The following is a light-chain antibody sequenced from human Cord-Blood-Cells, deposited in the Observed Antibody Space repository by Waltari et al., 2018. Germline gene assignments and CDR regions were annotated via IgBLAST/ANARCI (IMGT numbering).Light chain of an antibody. CDR3: MQSIQLPPT. J-gene: IGKJ1*01. CDR2: EVS. CDR1: QSLLHSAGKTY. V-gene: IGKV2D-29*01. Sequence: DVMLTQTRLSLSVTPGKPASAPCQSSQSLLHSAGKTYLYWYLQKPGQPPQLLIYEVSNRCSGVPDRFSGSGSGTDFTLKISRVEAEDVGVYYCMQSIQLPPTFGQGTKVEIK.